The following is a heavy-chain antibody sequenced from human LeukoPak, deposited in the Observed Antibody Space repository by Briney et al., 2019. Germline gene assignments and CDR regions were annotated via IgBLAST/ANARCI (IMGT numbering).Heavy chain of an antibody. Sequence: PGGSLRLSCAASGFTFNNYGMHWVRQAPGKGLEWVAFIWYDGSNKYYADSVKGRFTISRDNSKNTLCLQMSSLRAEDTAVYYCAKAWSYCSSTSCSAPGYWGQGTLVTVSS. CDR3: AKAWSYCSSTSCSAPGY. CDR1: GFTFNNYG. J-gene: IGHJ4*02. V-gene: IGHV3-30*02. CDR2: IWYDGSNK. D-gene: IGHD2-2*01.